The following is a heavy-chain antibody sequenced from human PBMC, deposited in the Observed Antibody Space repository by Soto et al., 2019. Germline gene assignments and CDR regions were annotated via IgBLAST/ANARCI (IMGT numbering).Heavy chain of an antibody. Sequence: QAQLVQSGAEVKKPGASVNVSCKASGYDYVTYAITWVRQRPGQGLEWMGWISTLNGNTNYAQNFQVRVTMTTDTSTRIVHLELRSLRSDDTAVYYCARRVQVWLPDYYGMDVWGQGTTVTVSS. J-gene: IGHJ6*02. CDR3: ARRVQVWLPDYYGMDV. CDR2: ISTLNGNT. V-gene: IGHV1-18*01. CDR1: GYDYVTYA. D-gene: IGHD5-18*01.